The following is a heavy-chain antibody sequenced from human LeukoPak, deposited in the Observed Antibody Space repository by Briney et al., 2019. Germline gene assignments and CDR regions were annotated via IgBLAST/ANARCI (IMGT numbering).Heavy chain of an antibody. Sequence: GGSLRLSCAASGFTLSSDWMSWVRQAPGKGLEWVATIKQDESEKYYMDSVKGRFTISRDNAKNSLYLQMISLRVEDTAVYYCARSRDRSTPPPWGQGTLVTVSS. CDR1: GFTLSSDW. CDR2: IKQDESEK. V-gene: IGHV3-7*01. J-gene: IGHJ5*02. CDR3: ARSRDRSTPPP.